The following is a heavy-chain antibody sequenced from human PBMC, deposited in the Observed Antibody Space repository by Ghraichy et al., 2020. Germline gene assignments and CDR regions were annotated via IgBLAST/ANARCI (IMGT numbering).Heavy chain of an antibody. V-gene: IGHV4-4*07. CDR3: ARDKREWESNWFDP. D-gene: IGHD1-26*01. Sequence: SQTLSLTCTVSGGSISGYYWSWIRQPAGKGLEWIGRISTSGSTNYNPSLKSRVTMSVDTSKKQFSLNLSSVTAADTAVYYCARDKREWESNWFDPWGQGTLVTVSS. CDR2: ISTSGST. J-gene: IGHJ5*02. CDR1: GGSISGYY.